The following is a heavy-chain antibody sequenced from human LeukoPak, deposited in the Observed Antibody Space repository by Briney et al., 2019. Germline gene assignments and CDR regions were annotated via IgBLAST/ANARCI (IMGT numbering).Heavy chain of an antibody. Sequence: GGSLRLSCAASGFTFSSYAMSWVRQAPGKGLQWVGFIRSKVYGETTEYAASVKGRFTMSRDDSRGIAYLEMNSLKIEDTAVYYCAKTIYPVLDYYGLDVWGQGTTVTVSS. CDR3: AKTIYPVLDYYGLDV. CDR2: IRSKVYGETT. D-gene: IGHD3-3*02. CDR1: GFTFSSYA. J-gene: IGHJ6*02. V-gene: IGHV3-49*04.